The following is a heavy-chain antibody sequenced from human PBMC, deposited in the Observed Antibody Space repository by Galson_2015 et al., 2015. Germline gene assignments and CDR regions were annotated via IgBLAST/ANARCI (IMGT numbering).Heavy chain of an antibody. Sequence: SLRLSCAASGFTFSSYEMNWVRQAPGKGLEWVSYISGSGGSLYYADSVKGRFTISRDNAKNSLYLQMNSLRVEDTAVYYCARREHRYDYWGQGTLVTVSS. V-gene: IGHV3-48*03. CDR3: ARREHRYDY. J-gene: IGHJ4*02. CDR2: ISGSGGSL. D-gene: IGHD1-26*01. CDR1: GFTFSSYE.